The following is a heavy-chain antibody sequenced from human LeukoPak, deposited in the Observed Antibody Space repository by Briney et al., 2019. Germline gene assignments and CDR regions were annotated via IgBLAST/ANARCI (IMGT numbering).Heavy chain of an antibody. CDR3: ARVKYYGSGSYYYDY. Sequence: GGSLRLSCAASGFIFSNYGMHWVRQAPGKGLEWVAVIWSDGSNQNYADSVKGRFTISRDNSKNALYLQMNSLRAEDTAVYYCARVKYYGSGSYYYDYWGQGTLVTVSS. J-gene: IGHJ4*02. CDR1: GFIFSNYG. V-gene: IGHV3-33*01. D-gene: IGHD3-10*01. CDR2: IWSDGSNQ.